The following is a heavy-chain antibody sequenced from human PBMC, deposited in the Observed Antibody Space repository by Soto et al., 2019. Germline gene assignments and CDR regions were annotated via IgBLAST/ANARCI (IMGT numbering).Heavy chain of an antibody. CDR1: GGSIDGGDYY. D-gene: IGHD3-22*01. J-gene: IGHJ4*02. CDR2: IYYSGTT. CDR3: ARDKYYYDSSGYHYYFDY. Sequence: SETLSLSCTVSGGSIDGGDYYWSCIRKPPWKGLEWIVYIYYSGTTNYNPFLKIRVTMSLDTSKNQFSLKLSSVTAADTAVYYCARDKYYYDSSGYHYYFDYWAQGTLVTVSS. V-gene: IGHV4-61*08.